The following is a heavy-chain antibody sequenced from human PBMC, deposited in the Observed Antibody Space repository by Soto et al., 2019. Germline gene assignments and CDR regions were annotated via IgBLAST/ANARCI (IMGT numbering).Heavy chain of an antibody. CDR3: ARGRDSRSLKGSYYYYGMDV. Sequence: QVRLQQWGAGLLKPSETLSLTCAVYGGSFSGYYWSWIRQPPGKGLEWIGEINHSGSTNYNPSLKGRVAISVDTSKNQFSLKVTSVTAADTAVYYCARGRDSRSLKGSYYYYGMDVWGQGTTVTVSS. J-gene: IGHJ6*02. CDR2: INHSGST. CDR1: GGSFSGYY. D-gene: IGHD3-22*01. V-gene: IGHV4-34*01.